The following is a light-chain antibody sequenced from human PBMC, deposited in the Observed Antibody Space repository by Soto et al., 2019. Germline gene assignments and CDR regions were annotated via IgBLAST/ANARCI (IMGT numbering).Light chain of an antibody. V-gene: IGKV3-20*01. Sequence: EIELTQSPGTLSLSREERATLSCLASQSVSSTYLAWYQQKPGRAPRLLIHDVSRRVTGIPDRFSGSGSGTDFTLTISRLEPEDFAVYYCQQYGNSPWAFGQGTKVDI. J-gene: IGKJ1*01. CDR3: QQYGNSPWA. CDR2: DVS. CDR1: QSVSSTY.